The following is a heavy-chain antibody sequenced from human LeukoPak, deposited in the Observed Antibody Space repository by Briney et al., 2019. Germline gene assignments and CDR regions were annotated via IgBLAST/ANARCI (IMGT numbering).Heavy chain of an antibody. CDR1: GFTLSSYG. D-gene: IGHD2-8*02. V-gene: IGHV3-33*01. CDR3: AREHPPWSIAPPYGMDV. Sequence: GGSLRLSCAASGFTLSSYGMHWVRQAPGKGLEWVAVIWYDGSNKYYADSVKGRFTISRDNSKNTLYLQMNSLRAEDTAVYYCAREHPPWSIAPPYGMDVWGQGTTVTVSS. CDR2: IWYDGSNK. J-gene: IGHJ6*02.